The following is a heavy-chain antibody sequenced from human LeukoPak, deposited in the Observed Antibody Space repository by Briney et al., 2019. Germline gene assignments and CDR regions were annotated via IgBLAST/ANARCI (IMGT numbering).Heavy chain of an antibody. D-gene: IGHD6-13*01. CDR3: AKVSSSWYQDWYFDL. CDR2: IYYSGST. J-gene: IGHJ2*01. Sequence: SETLSLTCTVSGGSISSYYWSWIRQPPGKGLEWIGYIYYSGSTNYNPSLKSRVTISVDTSKNQFSLKLSSVTAADTAVYYCAKVSSSWYQDWYFDLWGRGTLVTVPS. CDR1: GGSISSYY. V-gene: IGHV4-59*01.